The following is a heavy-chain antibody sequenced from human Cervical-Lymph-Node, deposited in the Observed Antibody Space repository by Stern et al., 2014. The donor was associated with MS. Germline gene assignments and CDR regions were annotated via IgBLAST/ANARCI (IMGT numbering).Heavy chain of an antibody. J-gene: IGHJ4*02. D-gene: IGHD4-17*01. CDR2: TYPGYADT. CDR3: ARNYGDYAFDY. V-gene: IGHV5-51*01. Sequence: VQLVESGAEVKKPGESLKISCKGSGYSFTANWIGWVRQMPGQGLEWMGITYPGYADTRYSPSFQGQVTISADKSNSTAYLQWSSLKASDTAMYYCARNYGDYAFDYWGQGTLVTVSS. CDR1: GYSFTANW.